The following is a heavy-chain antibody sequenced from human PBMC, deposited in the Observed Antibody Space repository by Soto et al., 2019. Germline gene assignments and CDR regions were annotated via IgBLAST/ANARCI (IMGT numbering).Heavy chain of an antibody. CDR2: INHSGST. CDR3: AREIAAHPFGMDV. J-gene: IGHJ6*02. CDR1: GGSFSGYY. D-gene: IGHD6-6*01. Sequence: PSETLSLTCAVYGGSFSGYYWSWIRQPPGKGLEWIGEINHSGSTNYNPSLKSRVTISVDNSKNTLYLQMNSLRAEDTAVYYCAREIAAHPFGMDVWGQGTTVTVSS. V-gene: IGHV4-34*01.